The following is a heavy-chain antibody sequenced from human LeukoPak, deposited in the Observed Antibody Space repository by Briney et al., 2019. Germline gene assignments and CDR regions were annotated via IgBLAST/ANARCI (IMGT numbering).Heavy chain of an antibody. Sequence: PGGSLRLSCAASGFTFSSYGMHWVRQAPGKGLEWVAVISYDESNKYYADSVKGRFTISRDNSKNTLYLQMNSLRAEDTAVYYCAKEPLLWFGELSMYFDYWGQGTLVTVSS. V-gene: IGHV3-30*18. CDR1: GFTFSSYG. J-gene: IGHJ4*02. CDR3: AKEPLLWFGELSMYFDY. D-gene: IGHD3-10*01. CDR2: ISYDESNK.